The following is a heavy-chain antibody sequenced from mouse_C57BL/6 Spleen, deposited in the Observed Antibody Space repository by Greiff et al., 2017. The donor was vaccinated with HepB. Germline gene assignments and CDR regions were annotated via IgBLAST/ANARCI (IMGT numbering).Heavy chain of an antibody. J-gene: IGHJ1*03. V-gene: IGHV14-3*01. CDR2: IDPANGNT. CDR1: GFNIKNTY. CDR3: ALGFTTVVATDWYFDV. D-gene: IGHD1-1*01. Sequence: VQLQQSVAELVRPGASVKLSCTASGFNIKNTYMHWVKQRPEQGLEWIGRIDPANGNTKYAPKFQGKATITADTSSNTAYLQLSSLTSEDSAVYYCALGFTTVVATDWYFDVWGTGTTVTVSS.